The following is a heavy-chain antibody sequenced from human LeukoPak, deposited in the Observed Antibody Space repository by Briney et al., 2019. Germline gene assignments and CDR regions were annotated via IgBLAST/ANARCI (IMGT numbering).Heavy chain of an antibody. CDR2: ISGSGGDT. V-gene: IGHV3-23*01. D-gene: IGHD6-13*01. CDR1: EFTFSNSA. J-gene: IGHJ4*02. CDR3: AKVPSSSWSLTPDYFDY. Sequence: PGGSLRLSCAASEFTFSNSAMSWVRQAPEKGLEWVSAISGSGGDTYYADSVKGRFTISRDNSKNTLYLQMNSLRAEDTAVYYCAKVPSSSWSLTPDYFDYWGQGTLVTVSS.